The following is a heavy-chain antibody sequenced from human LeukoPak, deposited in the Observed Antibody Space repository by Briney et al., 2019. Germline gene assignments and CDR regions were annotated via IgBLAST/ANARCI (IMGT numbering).Heavy chain of an antibody. CDR2: IYPGDSDT. V-gene: IGHV5-51*01. D-gene: IGHD4/OR15-4a*01. CDR1: GYSFTSYW. CDR3: ARHIFSNPSNDWFDP. J-gene: IGHJ5*02. Sequence: GESLKISCKGSGYSFTSYWIGWVRQMPGKGLEWMGIIYPGDSDTRYSPSFQGQVTISADKSISTAYLQWSSLKASDTAMYYCARHIFSNPSNDWFDPWGQGILVTVSS.